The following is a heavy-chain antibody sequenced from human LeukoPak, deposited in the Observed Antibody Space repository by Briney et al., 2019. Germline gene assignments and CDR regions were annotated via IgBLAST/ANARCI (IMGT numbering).Heavy chain of an antibody. Sequence: GGSLRLSCAASGFGFSTYAMSWVRQAPGKGLEWVSGISSSGGDTYYADSVKGRFTISRDNSKNTLYLQMNSLRAEDTAVFYCAKDLGIDWLRGLDSGGQGTLATVSS. CDR1: GFGFSTYA. CDR3: AKDLGIDWLRGLDS. D-gene: IGHD3-9*01. CDR2: ISSSGGDT. V-gene: IGHV3-23*01. J-gene: IGHJ4*02.